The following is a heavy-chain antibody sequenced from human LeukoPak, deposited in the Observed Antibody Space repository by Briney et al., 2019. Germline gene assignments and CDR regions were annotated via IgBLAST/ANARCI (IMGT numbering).Heavy chain of an antibody. J-gene: IGHJ4*02. D-gene: IGHD6-19*01. CDR2: INHSGST. CDR1: GGSFSGYY. CDR3: ARGRYSSGCDY. V-gene: IGHV4-34*01. Sequence: SETLSLTCAVYGGSFSGYYWSWIRQPLGKGLEWIGEINHSGSTNHNPSLKSRVTISVDTSKNQFSLKLSSVTAADTAVYYCARGRYSSGCDYWGQGTLVTVSS.